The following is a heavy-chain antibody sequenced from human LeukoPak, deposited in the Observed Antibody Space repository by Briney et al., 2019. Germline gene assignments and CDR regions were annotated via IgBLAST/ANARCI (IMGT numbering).Heavy chain of an antibody. CDR3: ARQGGSSSPYYYYYMDV. Sequence: SETLSLTCAVSGYSISSGYHWGWFRQPPGKGLEWIGGMYHSGSTYYNPSLKSRVTISVDTSKNQFSLKLSSVTAADTAVYYCARQGGSSSPYYYYYMDVWGKGTTVTVSS. D-gene: IGHD6-13*01. V-gene: IGHV4-38-2*01. CDR2: MYHSGST. J-gene: IGHJ6*03. CDR1: GYSISSGYH.